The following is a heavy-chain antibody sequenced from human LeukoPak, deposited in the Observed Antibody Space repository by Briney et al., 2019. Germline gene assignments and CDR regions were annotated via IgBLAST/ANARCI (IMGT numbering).Heavy chain of an antibody. CDR1: GGSISSYY. J-gene: IGHJ4*02. V-gene: IGHV4-59*01. Sequence: SETLSLTCTVSGGSISSYYWSWIRQPPGKGLEWIGYIYYSGSTNYNPSLKSRVTISVDTSKNQFSLKLSSVTAADTAVYYCARSPRDGYHIFDYWGQGTLVTVSS. CDR3: ARSPRDGYHIFDY. CDR2: IYYSGST. D-gene: IGHD5-24*01.